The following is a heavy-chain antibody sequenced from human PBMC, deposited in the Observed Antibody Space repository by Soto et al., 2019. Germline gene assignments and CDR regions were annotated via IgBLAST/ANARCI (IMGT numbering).Heavy chain of an antibody. V-gene: IGHV1-69*06. CDR2: IIPIFGTA. CDR3: VAGYDFWSGCFDP. CDR1: GGTFSSYA. D-gene: IGHD3-3*01. J-gene: IGHJ5*02. Sequence: QVQRVQSGAELKKPGSSVKVSCKASGGTFSSYAISWVGQAPGQGLEWMGGIIPIFGTANYAQKFQGRVTITADKSTSTAYMELSSLRSEDTAVYYCVAGYDFWSGCFDPWGQGTLVTVSS.